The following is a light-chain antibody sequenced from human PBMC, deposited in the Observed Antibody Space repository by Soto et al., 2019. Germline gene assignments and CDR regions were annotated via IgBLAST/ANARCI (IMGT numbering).Light chain of an antibody. CDR1: GSDVGGYDF. J-gene: IGLJ2*01. Sequence: QSVLTQPRSVSGSPGQSVTISCTGTGSDVGGYDFVSWYQQHPGKAPKLMIYDVSKRPSGVPDRFSGSKSGSTASLTISGLQADDEADYFCCSFAGTYTVVFGVGTKLTVL. V-gene: IGLV2-11*01. CDR3: CSFAGTYTVV. CDR2: DVS.